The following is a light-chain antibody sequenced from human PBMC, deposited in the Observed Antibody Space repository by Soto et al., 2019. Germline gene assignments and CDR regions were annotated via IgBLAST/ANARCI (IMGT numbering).Light chain of an antibody. CDR3: QQRNYWQVT. CDR2: DVS. J-gene: IGKJ5*01. V-gene: IGKV3-11*01. Sequence: EVVFTQSPVTLSLSPGERATLSCRASQSVSSYLAWYQQKPGQAPRLLIYDVSNRATGIPARFSGSGSGTDFTLTISSXEPEDFAVYYCQQRNYWQVTFGQGTRLETK. CDR1: QSVSSY.